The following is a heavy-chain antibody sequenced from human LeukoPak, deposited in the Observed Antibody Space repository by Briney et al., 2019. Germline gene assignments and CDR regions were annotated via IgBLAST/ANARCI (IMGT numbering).Heavy chain of an antibody. Sequence: HPGGSLRLSCAASGFTFSSYSMNWVRQAPGKGLEWVSYISSSSTIYYADSVKGRFTISRDNAKNSLYLQMNSLRAEDTAVYYCASEGYCSGGSCYYSTVDYWGQGTLVTVSS. J-gene: IGHJ4*02. CDR3: ASEGYCSGGSCYYSTVDY. CDR1: GFTFSSYS. V-gene: IGHV3-48*01. D-gene: IGHD2-15*01. CDR2: ISSSSTI.